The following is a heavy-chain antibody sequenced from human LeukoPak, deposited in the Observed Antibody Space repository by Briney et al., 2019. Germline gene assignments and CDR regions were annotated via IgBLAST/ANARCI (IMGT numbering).Heavy chain of an antibody. CDR2: ISGSGSGGST. CDR1: GLTFSSSA. V-gene: IGHV3-23*01. CDR3: AKSGYNRFDY. D-gene: IGHD5-24*01. Sequence: GGSLRLSCAASGLTFSSSAMSWVRQAPGKGLEWVSNISGSGSGGSTYYADSVKGRFTISRDNSKNTLYLQMNSLRAEDTAVYYCAKSGYNRFDYWGQGTLVSVSS. J-gene: IGHJ4*02.